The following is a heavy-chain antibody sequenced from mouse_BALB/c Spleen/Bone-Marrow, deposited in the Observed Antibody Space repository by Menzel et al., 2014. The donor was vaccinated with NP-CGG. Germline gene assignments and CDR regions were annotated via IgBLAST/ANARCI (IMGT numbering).Heavy chain of an antibody. D-gene: IGHD2-4*01. CDR1: GFTFSDYY. V-gene: IGHV5-12*02. J-gene: IGHJ3*01. Sequence: EVKLEESGGGLVQPGGSLKLSCATSGFTFSDYYMYWVRQTPEKRLEWVAYISNGGGSTYYPDTVKGRFTISRDNAKYTLYLQMSRLKSEDTAMYYCARHNYDETWFAYWGQGTLVTVSA. CDR3: ARHNYDETWFAY. CDR2: ISNGGGST.